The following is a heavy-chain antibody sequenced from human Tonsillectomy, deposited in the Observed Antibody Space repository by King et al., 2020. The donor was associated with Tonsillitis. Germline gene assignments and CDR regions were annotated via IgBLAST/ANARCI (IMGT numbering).Heavy chain of an antibody. J-gene: IGHJ3*01. Sequence: VQLVESGGGLVQPGGSLRLSCAASGFTFSSYEMNWVRQAPGKGLEWVSYISSSGSTIYYADSVKGRFTISRDNAKNSLYLQMNSLRAEDTAVSYCARVSRSYLFDAFDLWGQGTMVTVSS. CDR3: ARVSRSYLFDAFDL. CDR2: ISSSGSTI. D-gene: IGHD1-26*01. CDR1: GFTFSSYE. V-gene: IGHV3-48*03.